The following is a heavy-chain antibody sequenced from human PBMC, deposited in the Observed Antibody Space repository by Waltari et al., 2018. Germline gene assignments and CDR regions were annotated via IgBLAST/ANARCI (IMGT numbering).Heavy chain of an antibody. Sequence: QVQLVQSGAEVKKPGSSVKVSCKASGGTFSSYAISWVRPAPGEGLEWMGGIIPIFGTENYAQKFQGIVTITADNSTRTAYMELSSLGSEDTAEYYCARDGPGVVIAEGGWFDPWGQGTLVTVSS. D-gene: IGHD2-21*01. CDR2: IIPIFGTE. V-gene: IGHV1-69*14. CDR3: ARDGPGVVIAEGGWFDP. J-gene: IGHJ5*02. CDR1: GGTFSSYA.